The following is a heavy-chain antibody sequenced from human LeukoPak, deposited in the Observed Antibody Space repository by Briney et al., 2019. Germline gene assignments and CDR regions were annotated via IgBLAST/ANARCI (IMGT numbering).Heavy chain of an antibody. J-gene: IGHJ4*02. D-gene: IGHD3-22*01. V-gene: IGHV3-21*01. CDR1: GFTFSSYS. CDR3: ARGTYYYGSSGYYYYDY. CDR2: ISSSSSYI. Sequence: GGSLRLSCAASGFTFSSYSMNWVRQAPGKGLEWVSSISSSSSYIYYADSVKGRFTISRDNAKNSLYLQMNSLRAEDTAVYYCARGTYYYGSSGYYYYDYWGQGTLVTVSS.